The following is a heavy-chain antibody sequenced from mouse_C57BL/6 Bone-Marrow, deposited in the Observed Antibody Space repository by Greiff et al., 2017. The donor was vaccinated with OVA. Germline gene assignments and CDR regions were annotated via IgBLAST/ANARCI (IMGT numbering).Heavy chain of an antibody. D-gene: IGHD1-1*01. CDR3: ARSYYGSSYWYFDV. CDR1: GIDFSRYW. V-gene: IGHV4-1*01. CDR2: INPDSSTI. J-gene: IGHJ1*03. Sequence: PAAGIDFSRYWMSWVRRAPGKGLEWIGEINPDSSTINYAPSLKDKFIISRDNAKNTLYLQMSKVRSEDTALYYCARSYYGSSYWYFDVWGTGTTVTVSS.